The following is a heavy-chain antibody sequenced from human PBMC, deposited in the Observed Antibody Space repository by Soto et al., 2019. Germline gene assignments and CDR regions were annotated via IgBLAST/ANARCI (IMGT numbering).Heavy chain of an antibody. V-gene: IGHV3-30*18. CDR2: ISYDGSNK. Sequence: GGSLRLSCAASGFTFSSYGMHWVRQAPGKGLEWVAVISYDGSNKYYADSVKGRFTISRDNSKNTLYLQMNSLRAEDTAVYYCAKADYWRYYYGMDVWGQGTTVTVSS. CDR1: GFTFSSYG. D-gene: IGHD3-3*01. CDR3: AKADYWRYYYGMDV. J-gene: IGHJ6*02.